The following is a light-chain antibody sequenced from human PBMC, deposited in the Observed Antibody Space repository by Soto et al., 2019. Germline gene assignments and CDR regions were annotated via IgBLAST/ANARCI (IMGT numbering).Light chain of an antibody. CDR2: LSSDGSH. Sequence: QPVLTQSPSASASLGASVKLTCTLSSGHSSYAIAWHQQQPEKGPRYLMKLSSDGSHSKGGGIPDRFSGASSGAGRYLTISGRQSEDEDDYYCRAWDGGARVVFGGGTKLTVL. V-gene: IGLV4-69*01. J-gene: IGLJ2*01. CDR1: SGHSSYA. CDR3: RAWDGGARVV.